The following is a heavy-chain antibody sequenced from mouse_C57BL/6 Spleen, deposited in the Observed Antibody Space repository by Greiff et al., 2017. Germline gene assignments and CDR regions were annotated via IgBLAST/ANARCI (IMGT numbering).Heavy chain of an antibody. CDR3: RESSLYHDYLGGAMDC. J-gene: IGHJ4*01. V-gene: IGHV1-11*01. CDR2: IYPVSGET. D-gene: IGHD2-4*01. Sequence: QVQLQQSGAELASPGASVTLSCKASGYTFTDHIMNWVKKRPGQGLEWIGRIYPVSGETNYNQKFMGKVTFSVDRSSSTVYMVLQSLTSEAPAVFYCRESSLYHDYLGGAMDCWGQGTSVTVSS. CDR1: GYTFTDHI.